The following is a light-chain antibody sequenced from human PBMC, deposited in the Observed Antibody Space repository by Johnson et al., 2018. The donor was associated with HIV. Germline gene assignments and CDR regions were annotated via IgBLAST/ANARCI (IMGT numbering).Light chain of an antibody. Sequence: QSMLTQPPSVSAAPGQNVTISCSGSSSNIGNNYISWYQQLPGTAPKLLIYETTKRPSGIPDRFSGSRSGTSATLGITGLQTGDEADYYCATCDNSLRVFGTGPKVSGL. J-gene: IGLJ1*01. CDR2: ETT. V-gene: IGLV1-51*02. CDR1: SSNIGNNY. CDR3: ATCDNSLRV.